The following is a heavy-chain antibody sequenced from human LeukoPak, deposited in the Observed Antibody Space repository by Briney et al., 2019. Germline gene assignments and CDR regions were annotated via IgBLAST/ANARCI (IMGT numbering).Heavy chain of an antibody. J-gene: IGHJ4*02. CDR1: GGSISGSSYY. Sequence: SETLSLTCTVSGGSISGSSYYWGWIRQPPGKGLEWIGYIYYSGSTNYNPSLKSRVTISVDTSKNQFSLKLSSVTAADTAVYYCASYSYYYDSSGYFDYWGQGTLVTVSS. D-gene: IGHD3-22*01. CDR2: IYYSGST. CDR3: ASYSYYYDSSGYFDY. V-gene: IGHV4-61*05.